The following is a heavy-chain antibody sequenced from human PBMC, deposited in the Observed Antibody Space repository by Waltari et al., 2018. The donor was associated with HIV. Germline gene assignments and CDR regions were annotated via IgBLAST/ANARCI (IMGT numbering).Heavy chain of an antibody. Sequence: QVQLQESGPGLVKPSGTLSLTCAVSGGSISSSNWWSWVRQPPGKGLEWIGEIYHSGSTNANPSLKSRVTISVDKSKKQFSLKVSSVTAADTAVYYCARALSGSYAGAHFDYWGQGTLVTVSS. CDR1: GGSISSSNW. D-gene: IGHD1-26*01. V-gene: IGHV4-4*02. CDR2: IYHSGST. J-gene: IGHJ4*02. CDR3: ARALSGSYAGAHFDY.